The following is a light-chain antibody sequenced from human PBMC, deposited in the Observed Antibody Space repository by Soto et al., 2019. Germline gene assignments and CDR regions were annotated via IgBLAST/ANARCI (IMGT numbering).Light chain of an antibody. Sequence: DIQMTQSPSTLSGSVGDRVTITCRVSQTISSWLAWYQQKPGKAPKLLIYAASSLQSGVPSRFSGSGSGTDFTLTISSLQPEDFATYYCQQSYSTPSITFGQGTRLEIK. CDR3: QQSYSTPSIT. V-gene: IGKV1-39*01. CDR1: QTISSW. CDR2: AAS. J-gene: IGKJ5*01.